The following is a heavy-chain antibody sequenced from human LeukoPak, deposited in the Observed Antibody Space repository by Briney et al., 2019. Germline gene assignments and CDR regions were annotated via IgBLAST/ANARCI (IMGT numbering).Heavy chain of an antibody. CDR3: ARGSHRPYYFDY. CDR2: ISYSGRT. CDR1: GGSFNNYY. J-gene: IGHJ4*02. Sequence: SETLSLTCIVSGGSFNNYYWTWIRQPPGKGLEWIGYISYSGRTNYNTSFKSQLTISIDASKNQFSLKLSSVTAADTAVYYCARGSHRPYYFDYWGQGTLVTVSS. V-gene: IGHV4-59*08.